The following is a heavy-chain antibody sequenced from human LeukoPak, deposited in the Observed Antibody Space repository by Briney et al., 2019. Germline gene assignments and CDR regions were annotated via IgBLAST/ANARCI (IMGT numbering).Heavy chain of an antibody. V-gene: IGHV1-8*01. CDR2: MNPNSGNT. CDR3: ARFAVPGIGGGEYYYYMDV. J-gene: IGHJ6*03. D-gene: IGHD2-21*01. Sequence: ASVKVSCKASGYTFTSYDINWVRQATGQGLEWMGWMNPNSGNTGYAQKFQGRVTMTRNTSISTAYMELSSLRSEDTAVYYCARFAVPGIGGGEYYYYMDVWGKGTTVTISS. CDR1: GYTFTSYD.